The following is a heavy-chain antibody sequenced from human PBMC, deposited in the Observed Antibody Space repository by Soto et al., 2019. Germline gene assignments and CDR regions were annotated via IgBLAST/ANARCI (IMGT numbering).Heavy chain of an antibody. CDR3: ATLTKYDILTGFYPC. CDR1: GFTVNSNY. D-gene: IGHD3-9*01. V-gene: IGHV3-66*01. J-gene: IGHJ4*02. CDR2: IYSDGST. Sequence: EVQLVESGGGLVQPGGSLRLSCAASGFTVNSNYMSWVRQAPGKGLEWVSVIYSDGSTYYADSVKGRFIISRDNSNNTVYCQMNSLRAEDTAVYYCATLTKYDILTGFYPCWGQGTLVTVSS.